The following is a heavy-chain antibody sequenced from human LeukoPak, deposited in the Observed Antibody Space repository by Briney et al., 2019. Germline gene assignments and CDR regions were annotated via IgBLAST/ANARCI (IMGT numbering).Heavy chain of an antibody. J-gene: IGHJ4*02. V-gene: IGHV3-30*02. CDR2: IRYDGSNK. CDR3: AKDGRAGGWFGGLYYFDY. D-gene: IGHD3-10*01. CDR1: GFTFSSYG. Sequence: GGSLGLSCAASGFTFSSYGMHWVRQAPGKGLEWVAFIRYDGSNKYYADSVKGRFTISRDNSKNTLNLQMNSLRAEDTAVYYCAKDGRAGGWFGGLYYFDYWGQGTLVTVSS.